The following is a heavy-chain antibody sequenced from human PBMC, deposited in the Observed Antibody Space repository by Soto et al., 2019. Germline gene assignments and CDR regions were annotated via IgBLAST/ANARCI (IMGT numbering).Heavy chain of an antibody. CDR3: ARFRGGHCGGDCPIDY. V-gene: IGHV3-33*01. CDR2: IWYDGSFP. J-gene: IGHJ4*02. CDR1: GFTFSKFG. D-gene: IGHD2-21*02. Sequence: GGSLRLSCAASGFTFSKFGMHWVRQAPGKGLEWVASIWYDGSFPYYADSVKGRFTISRDNSKNMLYLQMNSLTVEDTAVFFCARFRGGHCGGDCPIDYCGQGALVTVYS.